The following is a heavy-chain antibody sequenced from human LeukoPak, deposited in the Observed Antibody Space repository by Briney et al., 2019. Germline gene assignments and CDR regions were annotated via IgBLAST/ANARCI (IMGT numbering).Heavy chain of an antibody. J-gene: IGHJ4*02. Sequence: ASVKVSCKASGYTFTNYYMHWVRQAPGQGLEWMGIINPSGGSTGYAQKFQGRFTMARDTSTTTVYMELSSLRSEDTAVYYCARDREEGYNSYYFDSWGQGTLVIVSS. CDR2: INPSGGST. V-gene: IGHV1-46*01. CDR1: GYTFTNYY. D-gene: IGHD5-24*01. CDR3: ARDREEGYNSYYFDS.